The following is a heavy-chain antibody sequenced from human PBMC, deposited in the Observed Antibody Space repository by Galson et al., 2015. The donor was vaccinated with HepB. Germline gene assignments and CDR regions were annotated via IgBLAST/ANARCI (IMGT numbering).Heavy chain of an antibody. CDR3: ARDAAFGGNSFDY. Sequence: ETLSLTCTVSGVSINGNNFYWGWIRQPPGKGLEWTGNIYYRGATYYNPSLKSRVIISVDTTKNHFSLRLNSVTAADTAVYFCARDAAFGGNSFDYWGQGTLVTVSS. CDR2: IYYRGAT. CDR1: GVSINGNNFY. J-gene: IGHJ4*02. V-gene: IGHV4-39*02. D-gene: IGHD4-23*01.